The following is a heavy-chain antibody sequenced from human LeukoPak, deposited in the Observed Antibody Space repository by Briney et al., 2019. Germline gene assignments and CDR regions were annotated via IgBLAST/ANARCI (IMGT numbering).Heavy chain of an antibody. CDR1: GFTFSDYS. J-gene: IGHJ3*01. CDR3: VRVGGAFDL. D-gene: IGHD3-16*01. V-gene: IGHV3-48*01. Sequence: PGGSLRLSCAASGFTFSDYSMNWVRQAQGKGLEWISYISSSSSTIYYADSVKGRFTISRDNAKKSLYMQMNSLRAEDTAVYYCVRVGGAFDLWGQGTRVSVSS. CDR2: ISSSSSTI.